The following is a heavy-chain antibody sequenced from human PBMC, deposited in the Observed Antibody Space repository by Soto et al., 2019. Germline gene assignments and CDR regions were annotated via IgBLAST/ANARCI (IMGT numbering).Heavy chain of an antibody. CDR1: GFTVSSKY. CDR2: IYTVGST. CDR3: VRDPWDY. V-gene: IGHV3-66*01. J-gene: IGHJ4*02. Sequence: EVPLVESGGALVQPGGSLRLSCAASGFTVSSKYMSWVRQAPRKGLEWVSVIYTVGSTYYADSVKGRFIISRDNSKNTLYLQMNSLRAEDTAVYYCVRDPWDYWGQGTLVTVSS.